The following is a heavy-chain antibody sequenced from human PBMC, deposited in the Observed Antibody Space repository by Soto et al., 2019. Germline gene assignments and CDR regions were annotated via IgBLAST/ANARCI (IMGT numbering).Heavy chain of an antibody. Sequence: ASVKVSCKASGYTFTSYAMHWVRQAPGQRLEWMGWINAGNGNTKYSQKFQGRVTITRDTSASTAYMELSSLRSEDTAVYYCAREPYYYGSGSYSWFDPWGQGTLVTVSS. CDR3: AREPYYYGSGSYSWFDP. J-gene: IGHJ5*02. D-gene: IGHD3-10*01. CDR1: GYTFTSYA. CDR2: INAGNGNT. V-gene: IGHV1-3*01.